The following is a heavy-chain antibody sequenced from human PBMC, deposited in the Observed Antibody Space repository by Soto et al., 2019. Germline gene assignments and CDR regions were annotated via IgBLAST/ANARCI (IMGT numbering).Heavy chain of an antibody. V-gene: IGHV1-18*01. CDR2: ISTYNIDT. D-gene: IGHD5-18*01. CDR1: GYTFTSYG. CDR3: ARGGFAYGYLDF. Sequence: QVHLVQSGAEVKKPGASLKVSCKTSGYTFTSYGIVWVRQAPGQGLEWMGWISTYNIDTKYAQKCKGRVTMSTDTSTTTSYMELTGLTSDDTAMYYCARGGFAYGYLDFWCQGTLATVSS. J-gene: IGHJ4*02.